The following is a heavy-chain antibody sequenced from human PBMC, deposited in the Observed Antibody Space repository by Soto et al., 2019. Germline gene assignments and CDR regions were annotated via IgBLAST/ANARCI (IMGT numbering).Heavy chain of an antibody. V-gene: IGHV3-9*01. J-gene: IGHJ4*02. CDR1: GFTFDDYA. D-gene: IGHD3-10*01. Sequence: EVQLVESGGGLVQPGRSLRLSCAASGFTFDDYAMHWVRQAPGKGLEWVSGISWNSGSIGYADSVKGRFTISRDNAKNSLYLQMNSLRAEDTALYYCAKQSPTYDYGSGSYYNFDYWGQGTLVTVSS. CDR3: AKQSPTYDYGSGSYYNFDY. CDR2: ISWNSGSI.